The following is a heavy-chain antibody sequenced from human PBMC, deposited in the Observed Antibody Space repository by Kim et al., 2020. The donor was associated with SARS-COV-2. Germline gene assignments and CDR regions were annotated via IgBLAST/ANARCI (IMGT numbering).Heavy chain of an antibody. CDR1: GFTFSSYG. V-gene: IGHV3-33*01. J-gene: IGHJ6*01. Sequence: GGSLRLSCAASGFTFSSYGMHWVRQAPGKGLEWVAVIWYDGSNKYYADSVKGRFTISRDNSKNTLYLQMNSLRAEDTAVYYCARGVLDSSSTETDFYDYYYAMDVWGQGTTGTGSS. CDR3: ARGVLDSSSTETDFYDYYYAMDV. CDR2: IWYDGSNK. D-gene: IGHD6-6*01.